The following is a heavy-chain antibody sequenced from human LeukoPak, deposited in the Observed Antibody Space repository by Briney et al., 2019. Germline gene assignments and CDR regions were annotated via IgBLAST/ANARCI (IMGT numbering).Heavy chain of an antibody. CDR3: ARGDYFDRRFDF. CDR1: GFTFSSYA. Sequence: PGGSLRLSCAASGFTFSSYAMSWVRQAPGKGLECVADIKQDGSEKYYVDSVKGRFTVSRDNAKNSLYLQMNSLRAEDTAVYYCARGDYFDRRFDFWGQGTLVTVSS. CDR2: IKQDGSEK. D-gene: IGHD3-22*01. V-gene: IGHV3-7*01. J-gene: IGHJ4*02.